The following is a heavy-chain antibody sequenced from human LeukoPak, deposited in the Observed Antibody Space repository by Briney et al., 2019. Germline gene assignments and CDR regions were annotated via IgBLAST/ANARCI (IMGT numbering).Heavy chain of an antibody. CDR1: GGTFSSYA. CDR3: ARTSSDAVTPFDY. V-gene: IGHV1-69*13. D-gene: IGHD1-14*01. J-gene: IGHJ4*02. Sequence: ASVKVSCKASGGTFSSYAISWVRQAPGQGLEWMGGIIPIFGTANYAQKFQGRVTITADESTSTAYMELSSLRSEDTAVYYCARTSSDAVTPFDYWGQGTLVTVSS. CDR2: IIPIFGTA.